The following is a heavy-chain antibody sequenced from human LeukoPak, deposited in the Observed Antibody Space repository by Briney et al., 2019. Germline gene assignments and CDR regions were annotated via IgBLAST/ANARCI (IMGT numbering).Heavy chain of an antibody. D-gene: IGHD3-22*01. CDR2: IYSSGST. Sequence: SETLSLTCTVSGGSISSYYWTWMRQPAGKGLEWIGCIYSSGSTNYNPSLKSRVIMSVDKSQNQFSLKLSSVTAADTAVYYCARARDYYDSSSYPNWFDPWGQGTLVTVSS. CDR1: GGSISSYY. CDR3: ARARDYYDSSSYPNWFDP. V-gene: IGHV4-4*07. J-gene: IGHJ5*02.